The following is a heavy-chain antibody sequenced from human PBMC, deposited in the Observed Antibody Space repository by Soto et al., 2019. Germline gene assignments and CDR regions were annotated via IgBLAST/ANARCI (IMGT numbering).Heavy chain of an antibody. D-gene: IGHD5-18*01. CDR2: ISYDGSNE. J-gene: IGHJ4*02. V-gene: IGHV3-30*03. Sequence: GGSLRLSCAASGFTFRSFGLHWVRQAPGKGLEWVAHISYDGSNEHSADSVKGRFTISRDNSEDTLYLQMNSLRVEDTAVYYCARAWSDTALPNDYWGQGTPVTVSS. CDR1: GFTFRSFG. CDR3: ARAWSDTALPNDY.